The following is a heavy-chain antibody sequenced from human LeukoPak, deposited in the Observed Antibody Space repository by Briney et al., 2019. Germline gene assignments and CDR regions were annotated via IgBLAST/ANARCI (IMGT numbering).Heavy chain of an antibody. CDR2: IYTSGST. J-gene: IGHJ4*02. V-gene: IGHV4-4*07. CDR1: GGSISSYY. D-gene: IGHD5-18*01. CDR3: ARDTSGYSWNYFDY. Sequence: ASETLSLTCTVSGGSISSYYWSWIRQPAGKGLEWIGRIYTSGSTNYNPSLKSRVTMSVDTSKNQFSLKLSSVTAADTAVYYCARDTSGYSWNYFDYWGQGTLVTVSS.